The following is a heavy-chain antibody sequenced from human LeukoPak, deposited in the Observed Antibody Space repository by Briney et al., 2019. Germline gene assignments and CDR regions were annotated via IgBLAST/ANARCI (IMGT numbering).Heavy chain of an antibody. CDR2: ISGSGGST. J-gene: IGHJ5*02. V-gene: IGHV3-23*01. Sequence: GGSLRLSCAASGFTFSSYGMHWVRQAPGKGLEWVSAISGSGGSTYYADSVKGRFTISRDNSKNTLYLQMNSLRAEDTAVYYCAKDPSWSGYSPYNWFDPWDQGTLVTVSS. CDR1: GFTFSSYG. D-gene: IGHD3-3*01. CDR3: AKDPSWSGYSPYNWFDP.